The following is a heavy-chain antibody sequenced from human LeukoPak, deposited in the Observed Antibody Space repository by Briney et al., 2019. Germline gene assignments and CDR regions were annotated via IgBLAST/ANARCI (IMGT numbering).Heavy chain of an antibody. CDR3: AKIFGEGGAPGAYFDY. Sequence: GGSLRLSCAASGFTFSSYAMSWVRQAPGKGLEWVSAISGSGGSTYYADSVKGRFTISRDNSKNTLYLQMNSLRAEDTAVYYCAKIFGEGGAPGAYFDYWGQGTLVTVSS. CDR2: ISGSGGST. CDR1: GFTFSSYA. J-gene: IGHJ4*02. D-gene: IGHD3-3*01. V-gene: IGHV3-23*01.